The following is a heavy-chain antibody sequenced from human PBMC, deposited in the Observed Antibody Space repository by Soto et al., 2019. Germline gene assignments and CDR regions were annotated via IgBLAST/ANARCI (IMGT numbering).Heavy chain of an antibody. CDR2: VNPHTGDS. CDR1: GYAFSAYY. J-gene: IGHJ4*01. Sequence: QVQLVQSGAEVKRPGASVKVSCQASGYAFSAYYIHWVRQAPGQGLEWMGWVNPHTGDSKYTEIFKGRVTLTSDTSTNTSYMDLTSLTSADTAVYYCARRHGARSNVFRSAFPLDFWGQGTLVAVPS. V-gene: IGHV1-2*02. CDR3: ARRHGARSNVFRSAFPLDF. D-gene: IGHD3-3*01.